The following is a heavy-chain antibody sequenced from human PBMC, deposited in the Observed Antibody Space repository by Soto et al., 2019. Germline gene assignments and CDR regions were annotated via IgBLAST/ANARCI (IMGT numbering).Heavy chain of an antibody. V-gene: IGHV3-30*03. CDR3: ARDWVSSGWFNWCHP. J-gene: IGHJ5*02. Sequence: QVQLVESGGGVVQPGRSLRLSCAASGFSLNNFGMHWVRQAPGKGLEWVAMLSHDGTITYYGDSVRGRFTVSRDESKNTLYLQMASLRPEDTAVYYCARDWVSSGWFNWCHPWGQGTLVTVSS. D-gene: IGHD6-19*01. CDR1: GFSLNNFG. CDR2: LSHDGTIT.